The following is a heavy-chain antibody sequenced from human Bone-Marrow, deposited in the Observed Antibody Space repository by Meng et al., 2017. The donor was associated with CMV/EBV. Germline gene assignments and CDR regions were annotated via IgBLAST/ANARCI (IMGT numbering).Heavy chain of an antibody. V-gene: IGHV4-34*01. CDR1: GGSFSGYY. Sequence: TCAVYGGSFSGYYWSWIRQPPGKGLEWIGEINHSGSTNYNPSLKSRVTISVDTSKNQFSLKLSSVTAADTAVYYCARDSFGDYSMKSWGQGTLVTVSS. CDR3: ARDSFGDYSMKS. CDR2: INHSGST. D-gene: IGHD4-17*01. J-gene: IGHJ5*02.